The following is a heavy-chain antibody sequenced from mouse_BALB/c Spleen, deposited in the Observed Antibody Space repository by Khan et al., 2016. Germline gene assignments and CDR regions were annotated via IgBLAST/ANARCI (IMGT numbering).Heavy chain of an antibody. CDR3: ARSEYGFDY. D-gene: IGHD2-10*02. CDR2: INPSTGYT. CDR1: GYTFTSYW. Sequence: QVQLQQPGAELAKPGASVKMSCKASGYTFTSYWMHWVKQRPGQGLEWIGYINPSTGYTEYNQKFKDKATLTADKSSSTAYMQLSSLTSEDSAVYYCARSEYGFDYWGQGTTLTVSS. J-gene: IGHJ2*01. V-gene: IGHV1-7*01.